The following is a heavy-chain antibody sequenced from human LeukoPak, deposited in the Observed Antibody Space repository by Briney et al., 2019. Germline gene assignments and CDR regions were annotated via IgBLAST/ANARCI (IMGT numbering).Heavy chain of an antibody. Sequence: GASVKVSCKASGYTFTSYGISWVRQAPGQGLEWMGWISAYNGNTNYAQKLQGRVTMTTDTSTSTAYMELRSLRPDDTAVYYCARATRRDFWSGYFFDPWGQGTLVTVSS. CDR3: ARATRRDFWSGYFFDP. D-gene: IGHD3-3*01. CDR2: ISAYNGNT. J-gene: IGHJ5*02. V-gene: IGHV1-18*01. CDR1: GYTFTSYG.